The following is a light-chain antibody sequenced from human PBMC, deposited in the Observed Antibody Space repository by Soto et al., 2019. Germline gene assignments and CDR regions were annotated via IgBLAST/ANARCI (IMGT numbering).Light chain of an antibody. Sequence: EIVLTQSPGTLSLSPGERATLSCRASQSVRSTYLAWYQQKPGQAPRLLIYGASSRATGFPDRFSGSGSGTDVTFTISRLEPEDFEVYYCQQYGSSTWTFGQGTKVEI. J-gene: IGKJ1*01. CDR2: GAS. V-gene: IGKV3-20*01. CDR1: QSVRSTY. CDR3: QQYGSSTWT.